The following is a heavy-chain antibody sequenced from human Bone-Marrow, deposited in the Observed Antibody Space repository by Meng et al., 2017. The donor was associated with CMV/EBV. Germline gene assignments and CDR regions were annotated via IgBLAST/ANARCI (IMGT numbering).Heavy chain of an antibody. D-gene: IGHD6-13*01. CDR3: ARDQAAAGH. CDR2: ISSSSSYI. J-gene: IGHJ4*02. Sequence: GGSLRLSCAASGFTFSSYEMNWVRQAPGKGLEWVSSISSSSSYINYADSVKGRFTISRDSAKNSVYLQMNSLKVEDTAVYYCARDQAAAGHWGQGTLVTVSS. CDR1: GFTFSSYE. V-gene: IGHV3-21*01.